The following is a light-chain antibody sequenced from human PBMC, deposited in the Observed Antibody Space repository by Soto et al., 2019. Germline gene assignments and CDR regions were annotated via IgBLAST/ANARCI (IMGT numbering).Light chain of an antibody. CDR3: MQGLQDSSVT. CDR1: QSLLHSNGYTY. CDR2: LTS. V-gene: IGKV2-28*01. J-gene: IGKJ5*01. Sequence: DIVMTQSPLSLPVTPGEPASISCRSSQSLLHSNGYTYLDWYLQKPGQSPQLLIYLTSIRASGVPDRFSGSGSGTDFTLKISRVEAEDVGIDYCMQGLQDSSVTFGQGTRLEIK.